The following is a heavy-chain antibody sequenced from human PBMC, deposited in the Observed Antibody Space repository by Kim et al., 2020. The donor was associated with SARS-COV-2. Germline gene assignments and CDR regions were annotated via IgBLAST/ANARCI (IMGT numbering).Heavy chain of an antibody. CDR1: GFTVSSNY. J-gene: IGHJ6*02. Sequence: GGSLRLSCAASGFTVSSNYMSWVRQAPGKGLEWVSVIYSGGSTYYADSVKGRFTISRDNSKNTLYLQMNSLRAEDTAVYYCARVTVPADYYYYYGMDVWGQGTTVTVSS. V-gene: IGHV3-53*01. CDR3: ARVTVPADYYYYYGMDV. D-gene: IGHD4-4*01. CDR2: IYSGGST.